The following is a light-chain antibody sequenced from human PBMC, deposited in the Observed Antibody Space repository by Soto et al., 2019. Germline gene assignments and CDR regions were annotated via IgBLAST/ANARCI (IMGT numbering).Light chain of an antibody. CDR2: DVS. J-gene: IGLJ2*01. CDR1: SNDVGAYNF. V-gene: IGLV2-14*01. Sequence: QSALAQPASVSGSPGQSITISCTGASNDVGAYNFVSWYQQHPGKAPKLMIYDVSNGPSGVSHRFSASKSGNTASLTISGLQAEDEADYYCSSYTSSSTLVFGGGTKLTVL. CDR3: SSYTSSSTLV.